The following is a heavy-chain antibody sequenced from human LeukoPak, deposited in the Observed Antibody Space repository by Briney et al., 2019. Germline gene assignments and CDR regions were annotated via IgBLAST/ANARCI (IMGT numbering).Heavy chain of an antibody. CDR3: ARGLRRNKPDY. J-gene: IGHJ4*02. Sequence: QPGESLRLSCVVSGLTFSSYSMNWVRQAPGKGLEWVSYISSSGSTIYYADSVKGRFTISRDNAKNSLYLQMNSLRGEDTAVYYCARGLRRNKPDYWGQGTLVTVSS. V-gene: IGHV3-48*04. D-gene: IGHD4-17*01. CDR2: ISSSGSTI. CDR1: GLTFSSYS.